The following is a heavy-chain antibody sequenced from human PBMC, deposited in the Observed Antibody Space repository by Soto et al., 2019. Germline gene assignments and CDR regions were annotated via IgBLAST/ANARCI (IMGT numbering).Heavy chain of an antibody. CDR1: GFTFSSYA. D-gene: IGHD3-22*01. CDR3: AKDLPIPQYVYDSSGAFDY. J-gene: IGHJ4*02. CDR2: ISGSGGST. V-gene: IGHV3-23*01. Sequence: GGSLRLSCAASGFTFSSYAMSWVRQAPGKGLEWVSAISGSGGSTYYADSVKGRFTISRDNSKNTLYLQMNSLRAEDTAVYYCAKDLPIPQYVYDSSGAFDYWGQGTLVTVSS.